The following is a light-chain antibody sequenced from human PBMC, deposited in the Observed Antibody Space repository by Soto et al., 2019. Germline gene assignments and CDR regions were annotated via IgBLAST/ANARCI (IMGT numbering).Light chain of an antibody. J-gene: IGKJ4*01. CDR2: DIS. V-gene: IGKV3D-15*01. CDR3: QQYNDWPLT. CDR1: QSVSSN. Sequence: ILMTQSAASLSVTPGARASRPWRASQSVSSNLAWYQQKPGQAPSLLIYDISARATGIPTRFSGSGSGTEFTLTISSLQSEDFAVYYCQQYNDWPLTFGGGTKVDIK.